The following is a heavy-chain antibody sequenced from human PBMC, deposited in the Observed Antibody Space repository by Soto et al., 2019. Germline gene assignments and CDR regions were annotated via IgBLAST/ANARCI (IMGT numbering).Heavy chain of an antibody. D-gene: IGHD1-26*01. J-gene: IGHJ4*02. CDR2: ISYDGSSK. Sequence: QVQLEESGGGVVQPGRSLRLSCEASGFTFSSNAMHWVRQAPGKGLEWVAVISYDGSSKYYADSVKGRFTISRDNSKNTLYMQMNSLRTEDTAVYYCARDRESGVGATSLDYWGQGTLVTVSS. CDR3: ARDRESGVGATSLDY. V-gene: IGHV3-30-3*01. CDR1: GFTFSSNA.